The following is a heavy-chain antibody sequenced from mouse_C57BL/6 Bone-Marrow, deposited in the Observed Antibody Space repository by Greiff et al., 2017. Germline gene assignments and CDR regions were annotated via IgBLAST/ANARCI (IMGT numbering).Heavy chain of an antibody. V-gene: IGHV1-74*01. CDR1: GYTFTSYW. CDR2: IHPSDSDT. CDR3: AIPPITTVVPNPFAY. Sequence: QVQLQQPGAELVKPGASVKVSCKASGYTFTSYWMHWVKQRPGQGLEWIGRIHPSDSDTNYNQKFKGKATLTVDKSSSTAYMQLSSLTSEDSAVYYCAIPPITTVVPNPFAYWGQGTLVTVSA. J-gene: IGHJ3*01. D-gene: IGHD1-1*01.